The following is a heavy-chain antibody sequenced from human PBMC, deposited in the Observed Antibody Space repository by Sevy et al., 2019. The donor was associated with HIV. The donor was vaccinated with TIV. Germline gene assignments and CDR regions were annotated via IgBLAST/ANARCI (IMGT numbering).Heavy chain of an antibody. J-gene: IGHJ4*02. D-gene: IGHD3-22*01. CDR3: ARAASSGYLYYFDY. V-gene: IGHV4-31*03. CDR1: GGSISSGGYY. Sequence: SETLSLTCTVSGGSISSGGYYWSWIRQHPGKGLEWIGYIYYSGSTHYNPSLKSRVTISVDTSKNQFSLKLSSVTAADTAVYYCARAASSGYLYYFDYWGQGTLVTVSS. CDR2: IYYSGST.